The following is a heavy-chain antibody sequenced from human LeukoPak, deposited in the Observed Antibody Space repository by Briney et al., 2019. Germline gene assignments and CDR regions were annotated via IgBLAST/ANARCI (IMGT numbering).Heavy chain of an antibody. Sequence: GGSLRLSCAASGFTFSSYWMSWVRQAPGKGLEWVANIKQDGSEKYYVDSVKGRFTISRDNAKNSLYLQMNSLRAEDTAVYYCARASYTVTTKGLDPWGQGTLVTVSS. CDR2: IKQDGSEK. CDR3: ARASYTVTTKGLDP. CDR1: GFTFSSYW. V-gene: IGHV3-7*01. J-gene: IGHJ5*02. D-gene: IGHD4-11*01.